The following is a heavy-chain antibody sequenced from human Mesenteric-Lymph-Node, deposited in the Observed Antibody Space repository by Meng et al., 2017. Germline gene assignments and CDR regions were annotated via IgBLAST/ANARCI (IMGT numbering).Heavy chain of an antibody. CDR1: GFTFSSYA. D-gene: IGHD5-12*01. CDR3: ANGYSPDY. CDR2: ISGSGGST. J-gene: IGHJ4*02. V-gene: IGHV3-23*01. Sequence: GGSLRLSCAASGFTFSSYAMSWVRQAPGKGLEWVSAISGSGGSTYYADSVKGRFTISRDNSRNTLYMQMNILRVEDTAVYYCANGYSPDYWGQGTLVTVSS.